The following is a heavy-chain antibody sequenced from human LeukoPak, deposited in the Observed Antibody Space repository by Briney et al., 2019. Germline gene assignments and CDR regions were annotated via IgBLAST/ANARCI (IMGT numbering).Heavy chain of an antibody. Sequence: ASVKVSCKASGYTFRSYVMNWVRQAPGQGLEWMGWINTNTGNPTYAQGFTGRFVFSLDTSVSTAYLQISSLKAEDTAVYYCARVRAGTRKVSWFDPWGQGTLVTVSS. CDR3: ARVRAGTRKVSWFDP. D-gene: IGHD1-1*01. V-gene: IGHV7-4-1*02. J-gene: IGHJ5*02. CDR2: INTNTGNP. CDR1: GYTFRSYV.